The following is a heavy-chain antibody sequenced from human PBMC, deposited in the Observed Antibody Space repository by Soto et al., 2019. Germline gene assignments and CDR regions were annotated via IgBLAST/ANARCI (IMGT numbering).Heavy chain of an antibody. Sequence: PGGSLRLSCAASGFTFSSYAMSWVRQVPGKGLEWVSAISSNSAYIYYTDALRGRFTISRDNAKNSLHLQMKSLRAEDTAVYYCTRDASRDSSARGWFDPWGPGTLVTVSS. CDR2: ISSNSAYI. J-gene: IGHJ5*02. CDR3: TRDASRDSSARGWFDP. D-gene: IGHD6-13*01. CDR1: GFTFSSYA. V-gene: IGHV3-21*01.